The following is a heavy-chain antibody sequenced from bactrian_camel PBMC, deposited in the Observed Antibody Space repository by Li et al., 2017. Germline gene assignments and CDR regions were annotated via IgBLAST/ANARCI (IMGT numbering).Heavy chain of an antibody. D-gene: IGHD2*01. Sequence: HVQLVESGGGSVRAGMSLRLSCEVSGYNPSSYCMGWFRLAPGKEREELAGIHSDGRITYADSAKDRFTISRDNVNKNTLYLQMNSLKPEDTAMYYCAAGCFKYEYGVGSWRFRSCNSWGQGTQVTVS. CDR2: IHSDGRI. V-gene: IGHV3S53*01. CDR1: GYNPSSYC. CDR3: AAGCFKYEYGVGSWRFRSCNS. J-gene: IGHJ4*01.